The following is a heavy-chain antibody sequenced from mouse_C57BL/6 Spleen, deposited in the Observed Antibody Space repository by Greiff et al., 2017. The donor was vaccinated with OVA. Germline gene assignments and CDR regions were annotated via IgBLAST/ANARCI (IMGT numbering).Heavy chain of an antibody. CDR1: GFTFSSYA. CDR2: ISDGGSYT. CDR3: ARDVDLYYAMDY. Sequence: EVKLMESGGGLVKPGGSLKLSCAASGFTFSSYAMSWVRQTPEKRLEWVATISDGGSYTYYPDNVKGRFTISRDNAKNNLYLQMSHLKSEDTAMYYCARDVDLYYAMDYWGQGTSVTVSS. J-gene: IGHJ4*01. V-gene: IGHV5-4*01.